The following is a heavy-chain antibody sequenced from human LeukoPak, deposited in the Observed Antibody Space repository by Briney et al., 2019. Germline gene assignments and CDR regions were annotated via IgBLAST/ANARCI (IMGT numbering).Heavy chain of an antibody. D-gene: IGHD5-18*01. CDR3: AKNRGTGMAFYDY. Sequence: GGSLRLSCAASGFTFSTYAMTWVRRAPGKGLEWVSAISPSGGHIYYADSVKGRLTSSRDNSKSTLFLQMNNLRAEDTAIYYCAKNRGTGMAFYDYWGQGTQVTVSS. CDR2: ISPSGGHI. CDR1: GFTFSTYA. J-gene: IGHJ4*02. V-gene: IGHV3-23*01.